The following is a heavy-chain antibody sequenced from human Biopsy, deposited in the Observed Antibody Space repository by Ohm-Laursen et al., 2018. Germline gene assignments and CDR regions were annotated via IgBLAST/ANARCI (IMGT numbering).Heavy chain of an antibody. D-gene: IGHD3-3*01. CDR1: GGPSSNYA. CDR3: AAGADGYYTEFDY. V-gene: IGHV1-69*04. CDR2: VVPILGHL. J-gene: IGHJ4*02. Sequence: ASVKVSCKASGGPSSNYAFSWVRQAPGQGLEWVGRVVPILGHLNYAQRFQGRVSITADKSTTYVYMELSRLTSGDTAVYYCAAGADGYYTEFDYWGPGTLVTVSS.